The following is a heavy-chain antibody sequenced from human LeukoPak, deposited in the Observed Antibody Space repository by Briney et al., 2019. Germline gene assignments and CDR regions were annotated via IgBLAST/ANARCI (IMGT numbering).Heavy chain of an antibody. D-gene: IGHD3-22*01. CDR3: ARRISYYDSSGYFEGLDY. Sequence: SETLSLTCTVSGGSISSSSYYWGWIRQPPGKGLEWIGSIYYSGSTYYNPSLESRVTISVDTSKNQFSLKLSSVTAADTAVYCCARRISYYDSSGYFEGLDYWGQGTLVTVSS. CDR2: IYYSGST. CDR1: GGSISSSSYY. J-gene: IGHJ4*02. V-gene: IGHV4-39*01.